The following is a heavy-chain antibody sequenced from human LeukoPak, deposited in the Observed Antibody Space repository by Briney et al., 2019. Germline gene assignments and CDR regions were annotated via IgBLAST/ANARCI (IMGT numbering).Heavy chain of an antibody. J-gene: IGHJ3*02. CDR2: IRTGGTPI. Sequence: PGGSLRLSCAASGFTFSSYSMSWVRQAPGKGLEWVSYIRTGGTPIYYADSVKGRYTISRGNAKNSLYLQMNSLRAEDTAVYYCARGYSSYYPDAFDIWGQGTMVTVSS. CDR1: GFTFSSYS. CDR3: ARGYSSYYPDAFDI. V-gene: IGHV3-48*01. D-gene: IGHD5-12*01.